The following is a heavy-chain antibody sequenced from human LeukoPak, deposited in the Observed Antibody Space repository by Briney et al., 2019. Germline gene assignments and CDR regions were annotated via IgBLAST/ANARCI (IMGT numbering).Heavy chain of an antibody. CDR2: INSDGSST. J-gene: IGHJ6*03. D-gene: IGHD3-22*01. Sequence: GGSLRLSCAASGFTVSSYWMHWVRQAPGKGLVWVSRINSDGSSTSYADSVKGRFTISRDNAKNTLYLQMNSLRAEDTAVYYCASVDSSGYYFGYYYYMDVWGKGTTVTVSS. CDR1: GFTVSSYW. CDR3: ASVDSSGYYFGYYYYMDV. V-gene: IGHV3-74*01.